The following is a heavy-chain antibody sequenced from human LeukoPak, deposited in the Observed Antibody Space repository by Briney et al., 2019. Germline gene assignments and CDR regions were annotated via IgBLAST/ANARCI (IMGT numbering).Heavy chain of an antibody. CDR1: EYTFTGYH. CDR2: INPKSGGT. CDR3: ARSCSGGSCAGTKYDAFDI. Sequence: ASVKVSCKASEYTFTGYHMHWVRQAPGQGLEWMGWINPKSGGTKNAQKFQGRVTMTRDTSISTAYMELSRLRSDDTAVYYCARSCSGGSCAGTKYDAFDIWGQGTMVTVSS. J-gene: IGHJ3*02. V-gene: IGHV1-2*02. D-gene: IGHD2-15*01.